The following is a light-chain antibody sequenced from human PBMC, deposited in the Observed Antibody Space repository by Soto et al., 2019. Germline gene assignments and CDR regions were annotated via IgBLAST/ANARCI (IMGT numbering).Light chain of an antibody. V-gene: IGLV2-14*01. CDR2: EVS. J-gene: IGLJ1*01. CDR1: SSDVGGYNY. Sequence: QSALTQPASVSGSPGQSLTISCTGTSSDVGGYNYVSWFQHHPGKAPKLIIYEVSYRPSGVSARFSGSKSGDTASLTISGLQAEDEADYYCSSFTNTITRYAFGTGTKVTVL. CDR3: SSFTNTITRYA.